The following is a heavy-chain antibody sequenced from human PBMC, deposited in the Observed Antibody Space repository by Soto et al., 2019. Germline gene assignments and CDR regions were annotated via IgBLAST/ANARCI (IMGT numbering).Heavy chain of an antibody. CDR3: AKXTGRTSYYNAKIVCFDY. J-gene: IGHJ4*02. D-gene: IGHD3-9*01. CDR2: ISGSGDST. CDR1: GFTFRSNA. Sequence: GGSLRLSCAASGFTFRSNAMSWVRQAPRKGLEWVSAISGSGDSTYDADSVKGRFTISRDNSKNTLYLQMSSLRADDTAVYYCAKXTGRTSYYNAKIVCFDYWGQGTLVTVSS. V-gene: IGHV3-23*01.